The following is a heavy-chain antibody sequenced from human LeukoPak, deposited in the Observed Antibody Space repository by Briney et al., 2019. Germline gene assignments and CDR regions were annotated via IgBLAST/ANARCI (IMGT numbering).Heavy chain of an antibody. CDR1: GFSFSNYA. CDR3: TRAEFSNSFDD. Sequence: GGSLRLSCLASGFSFSNYAMSWVRQTPGRSLEWVAFIYSSGSTYYAESAEGRFTISRDSSKNTLYLEMTSLRVEDTAVYCCTRAEFSNSFDDWGQGTLVIVSS. V-gene: IGHV3-23*05. D-gene: IGHD6-6*01. J-gene: IGHJ4*02. CDR2: IYSSGST.